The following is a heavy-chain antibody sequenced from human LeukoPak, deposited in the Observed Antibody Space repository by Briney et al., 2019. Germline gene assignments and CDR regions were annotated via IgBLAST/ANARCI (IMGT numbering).Heavy chain of an antibody. V-gene: IGHV3-15*01. CDR3: TWMATVITVDF. CDR1: GLTFSDAW. CDR2: LKGKTSTETT. Sequence: GGPLRLSCVVSGLTFSDAWMSWVRQAPGKGLEWVGRLKGKTSTETTDFAAPVKGRFTISRDDSKNTLYLQMNSLKDEDTAVYYCTWMATVITVDFWGQGTLVTVSS. J-gene: IGHJ4*02. D-gene: IGHD4-17*01.